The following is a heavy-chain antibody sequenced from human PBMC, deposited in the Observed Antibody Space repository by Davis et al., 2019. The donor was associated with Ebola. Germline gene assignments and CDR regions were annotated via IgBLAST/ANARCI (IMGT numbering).Heavy chain of an antibody. J-gene: IGHJ5*02. CDR2: INPNSGGT. Sequence: ASSVKVSCKASGHTFTAYSMHWVRQAPGQGLEWMGWINPNSGGTNYAQKFQGWVTMTRDTSISTAYMELSRLRSGDTAVYYCARGGKRANWFDPWGQGTLVTVSS. CDR3: ARGGKRANWFDP. D-gene: IGHD5-24*01. V-gene: IGHV1-2*04. CDR1: GHTFTAYS.